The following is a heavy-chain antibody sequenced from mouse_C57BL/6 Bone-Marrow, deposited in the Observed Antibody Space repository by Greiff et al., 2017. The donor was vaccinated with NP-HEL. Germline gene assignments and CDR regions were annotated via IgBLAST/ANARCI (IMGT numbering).Heavy chain of an antibody. V-gene: IGHV1-69*01. CDR2: IDPSDSYT. J-gene: IGHJ2*01. Sequence: VQLQQPGAELVMPGASVKLSCKASGYTFTSYWMHWVKQRPGQGLEWIGEIDPSDSYTNYNQKFKGKSTLTVDKSSSTAYMQLSSLTSEDSAVYYSAREGYCSTCWGQGTTLTVSS. CDR3: AREGYCSTC. CDR1: GYTFTSYW. D-gene: IGHD3-1*01.